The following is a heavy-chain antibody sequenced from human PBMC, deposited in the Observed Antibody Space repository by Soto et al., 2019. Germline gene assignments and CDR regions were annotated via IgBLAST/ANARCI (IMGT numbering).Heavy chain of an antibody. D-gene: IGHD6-13*01. Sequence: SGPTLVNPTQTLTLTCTFSGFSLSTSGMCVSWVRQPPGKTLDWLAVIDWDDENFYSTSLKTRLTISKDTSKNQVVLTMTNMDPVDTATYYCARTRAAAGSFFFDYWGQGTLVTVSS. CDR3: ARTRAAAGSFFFDY. J-gene: IGHJ4*02. CDR2: IDWDDEN. V-gene: IGHV2-70*20. CDR1: GFSLSTSGMC.